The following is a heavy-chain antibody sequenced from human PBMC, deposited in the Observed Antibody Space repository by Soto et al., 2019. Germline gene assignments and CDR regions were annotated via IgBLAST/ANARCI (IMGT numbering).Heavy chain of an antibody. V-gene: IGHV4-30-2*01. Sequence: SETLSFTCAVSGGSISSGGYSWSWIRQPPGKGLEWIGYIYHSGSTYYNPSLKSRVTISVDRSKNQFSLKLSSVTAADTAVYYCARDFHMFSSLRIDYWGQGTLVTVSS. CDR1: GGSISSGGYS. D-gene: IGHD3-10*02. CDR3: ARDFHMFSSLRIDY. CDR2: IYHSGST. J-gene: IGHJ4*02.